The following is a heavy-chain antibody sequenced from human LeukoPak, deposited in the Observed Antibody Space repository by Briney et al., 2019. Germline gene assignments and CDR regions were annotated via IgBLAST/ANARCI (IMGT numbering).Heavy chain of an antibody. CDR3: ARDGYNFGRYYYYYYMDV. D-gene: IGHD5-24*01. J-gene: IGHJ6*03. CDR2: IIPIFGTA. Sequence: SVKVSCKASGGNFSSYAISWVRQAPGQGLEWMGGIIPIFGTANYAQKFQGRVTITTDESTSTAYMELSSLRSEDTAVYYCARDGYNFGRYYYYYYMDVWGKGTTVTVSS. V-gene: IGHV1-69*05. CDR1: GGNFSSYA.